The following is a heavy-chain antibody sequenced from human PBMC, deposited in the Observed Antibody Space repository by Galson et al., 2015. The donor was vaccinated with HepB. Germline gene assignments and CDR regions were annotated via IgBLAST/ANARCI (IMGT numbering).Heavy chain of an antibody. D-gene: IGHD6-13*01. CDR2: IIPIFGTA. CDR1: GGTFSSYA. Sequence: SVKVSCKASGGTFSSYAISWVRQAPGQGLEWMGGIIPIFGTANYAQKFQGRVTITADESTSTAYMELSSLRSEDTAVYYCARAGIAAAGTGRREDYYYYYMDVWGKGTTVTVSS. CDR3: ARAGIAAAGTGRREDYYYYYMDV. J-gene: IGHJ6*03. V-gene: IGHV1-69*13.